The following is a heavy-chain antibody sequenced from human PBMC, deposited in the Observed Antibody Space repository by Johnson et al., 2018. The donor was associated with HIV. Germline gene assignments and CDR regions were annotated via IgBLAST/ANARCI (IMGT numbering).Heavy chain of an antibody. CDR1: GFTFSSYA. CDR3: APQLGIGDAFDI. CDR2: ISSNGGST. D-gene: IGHD7-27*01. Sequence: VQLVESGGGLVQPGGSLRLSCAASGFTFSSYAMHWVRQAPGKGLEYVSAISSNGGSTYYANSVKGRFTISRDNSKNTLYLQMGSLRAEDTAVYYCAPQLGIGDAFDIWGQGTMVTVSS. J-gene: IGHJ3*02. V-gene: IGHV3-64*01.